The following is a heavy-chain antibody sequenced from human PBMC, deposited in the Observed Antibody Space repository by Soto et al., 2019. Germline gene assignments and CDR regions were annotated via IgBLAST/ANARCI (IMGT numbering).Heavy chain of an antibody. Sequence: ASVKVSCKASGGTFNSYAISWVRQAPGQGLEWMGGIIPIFGTANYAQKFQGRVTITADESTSTAYMELSSLRSEDTAVYYCASPIRDCSGGSCYPQNYYYYGMDVWGQGTTVTVSS. CDR2: IIPIFGTA. CDR3: ASPIRDCSGGSCYPQNYYYYGMDV. V-gene: IGHV1-69*13. J-gene: IGHJ6*02. D-gene: IGHD2-15*01. CDR1: GGTFNSYA.